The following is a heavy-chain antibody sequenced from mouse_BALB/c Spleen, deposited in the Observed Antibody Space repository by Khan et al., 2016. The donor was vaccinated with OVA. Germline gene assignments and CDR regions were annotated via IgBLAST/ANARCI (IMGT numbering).Heavy chain of an antibody. CDR1: GYTFTDYS. V-gene: IGHV9-2-1*01. J-gene: IGHJ2*01. CDR2: INTETGEP. Sequence: QIQLVQSGPELKKPGETVKISCKASGYTFTDYSMHWVKQAPGKGLKWMGWINTETGEPTHADDFKGRFAFSLETSASTAYLQINNLKNEDTATYFCTRDRYYYFDYWGQGTTLTVSS. CDR3: TRDRYYYFDY. D-gene: IGHD2-14*01.